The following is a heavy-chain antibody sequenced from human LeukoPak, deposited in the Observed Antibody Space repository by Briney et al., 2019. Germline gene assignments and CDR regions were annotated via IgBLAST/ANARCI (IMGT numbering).Heavy chain of an antibody. CDR1: GGSFSGYY. J-gene: IGHJ4*02. Sequence: PSETLSLTCAVYGGSFSGYYWSWIRQPPGKGLEWIGEISDIGNTNYDPSLRSRVTISVDTSKNQFSLRLTSVTAADTAVYYCARAEKAATGTLDSWGQGTLITVSS. CDR2: ISDIGNT. CDR3: ARAEKAATGTLDS. V-gene: IGHV4-34*01. D-gene: IGHD6-25*01.